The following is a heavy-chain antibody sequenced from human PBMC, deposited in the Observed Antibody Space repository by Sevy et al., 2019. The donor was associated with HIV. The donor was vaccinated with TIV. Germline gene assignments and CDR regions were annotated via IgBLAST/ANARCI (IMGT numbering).Heavy chain of an antibody. Sequence: SETLYLTCTVSGGSISSYYWSWIRQPPGKGLEWIGYIYYSGSTNYNPSLKSRVTISVDTSKNQFSLKLSSVTAADTAVYYCARDRPYSSGWYYYYGMDVWGQGTTVTVSS. D-gene: IGHD6-19*01. V-gene: IGHV4-59*13. CDR3: ARDRPYSSGWYYYYGMDV. CDR2: IYYSGST. J-gene: IGHJ6*02. CDR1: GGSISSYY.